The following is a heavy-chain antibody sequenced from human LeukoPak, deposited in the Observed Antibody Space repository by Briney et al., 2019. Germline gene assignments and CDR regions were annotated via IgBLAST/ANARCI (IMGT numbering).Heavy chain of an antibody. J-gene: IGHJ4*02. CDR1: GASISSDY. V-gene: IGHV4-59*01. CDR3: ARTPPRYSSTWSLGYFDY. D-gene: IGHD6-13*01. CDR2: IYYTGST. Sequence: SETLSLTCSVYGASISSDYWSWILQPPGKGLEWLGCIYYTGSTSYNPSLKSRVTISVDTPKNQFSLQLNSVTAADTAVYYCARTPPRYSSTWSLGYFDYWGQGTLVTVSS.